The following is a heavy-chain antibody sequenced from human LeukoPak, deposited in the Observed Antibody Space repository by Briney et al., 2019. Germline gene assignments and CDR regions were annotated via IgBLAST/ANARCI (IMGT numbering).Heavy chain of an antibody. CDR3: ARGQVPAARGYNWFDP. J-gene: IGHJ5*02. CDR1: GLSFNDYY. V-gene: IGHV4-34*01. CDR2: INARGDT. Sequence: SVTLSLTCAVYGLSFNDYYWNWIRQPPGKGLEWIGEINARGDTNYNPSLKSRVTISVDTSKKQFSLRLTSMIAADTALYYCARGQVPAARGYNWFDPWGQGTLVTVSS. D-gene: IGHD2-2*01.